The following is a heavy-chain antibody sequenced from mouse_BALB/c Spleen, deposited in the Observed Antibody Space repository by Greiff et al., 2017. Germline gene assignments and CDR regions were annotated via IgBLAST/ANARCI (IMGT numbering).Heavy chain of an antibody. CDR3: ARALYGKGGAMDY. CDR1: GFTFTDYY. Sequence: EVKVVESGGGLVQPGGSLRLSCATSGFTFTDYYMSWVRQPPGKALEWLGFIRNKANGYTTEYSASVKGRFTISRDNSQSILYLQMNTLRAEDSATYYCARALYGKGGAMDYWGQGTSVTVSS. V-gene: IGHV7-3*02. J-gene: IGHJ4*01. CDR2: IRNKANGYTT. D-gene: IGHD2-1*01.